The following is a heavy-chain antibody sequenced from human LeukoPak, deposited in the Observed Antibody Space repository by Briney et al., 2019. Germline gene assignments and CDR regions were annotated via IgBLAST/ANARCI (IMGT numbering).Heavy chain of an antibody. J-gene: IGHJ3*02. Sequence: SETLSLTCAVYGGSFSGYYWSWIRQPPGKGLEWIGEINHRGSTYYNPSLKSRVTISVDRSKNQFSLKLSSVTAADTAVYYCARGDYYDSSGYYWDAFDIWGQGTMVTVSS. D-gene: IGHD3-22*01. CDR1: GGSFSGYY. CDR2: INHRGST. V-gene: IGHV4-34*01. CDR3: ARGDYYDSSGYYWDAFDI.